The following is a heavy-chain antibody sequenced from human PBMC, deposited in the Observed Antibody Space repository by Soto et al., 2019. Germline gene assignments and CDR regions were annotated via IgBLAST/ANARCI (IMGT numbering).Heavy chain of an antibody. CDR2: INHSGST. V-gene: IGHV4-34*01. Sequence: PSETLSLTCAVYGGSFSGYYWSWIRQPPGKGLEWIGEINHSGSTNYNPSLKSRVTISVDTSKNQFSLKLSSVTAADTAVYYCARGYSGFYLFDYWGQGTLVTVSS. CDR1: GGSFSGYY. J-gene: IGHJ4*02. D-gene: IGHD5-12*01. CDR3: ARGYSGFYLFDY.